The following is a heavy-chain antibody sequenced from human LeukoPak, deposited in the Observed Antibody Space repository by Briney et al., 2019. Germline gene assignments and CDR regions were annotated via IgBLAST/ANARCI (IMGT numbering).Heavy chain of an antibody. J-gene: IGHJ4*02. D-gene: IGHD1-26*01. CDR2: IYSGGST. CDR1: GFTVSSNY. Sequence: GGSLRLSCAASGFTVSSNYMSWVRQAPGKGLEWVAVIYSGGSTYYADSVKGRFTISRDNSKNTLYLQMNSLRAEDTAVYYCAKDIRVGATGLDYWGQGTLVTVSS. CDR3: AKDIRVGATGLDY. V-gene: IGHV3-66*01.